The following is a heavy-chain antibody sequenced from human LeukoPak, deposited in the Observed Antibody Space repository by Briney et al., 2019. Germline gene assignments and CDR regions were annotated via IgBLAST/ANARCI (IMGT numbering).Heavy chain of an antibody. D-gene: IGHD3-22*01. CDR3: AKLITMMVRREPSFDY. CDR1: GFTFSSYA. J-gene: IGHJ4*02. V-gene: IGHV3-23*01. Sequence: PGGSLRLSCAASGFTFSSYAMSWVRQAPGKGLEWVSAISGSGGSTYYADSVKGWFTISRDNSKNTLYLQMNSLRAEDTAVYYCAKLITMMVRREPSFDYWGQGTLVTVSS. CDR2: ISGSGGST.